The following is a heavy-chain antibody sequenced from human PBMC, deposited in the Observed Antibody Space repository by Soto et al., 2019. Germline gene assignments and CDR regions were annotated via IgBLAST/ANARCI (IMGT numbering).Heavy chain of an antibody. CDR2: VYHTGDT. CDR1: GGTVASSHW. V-gene: IGHV4-4*02. CDR3: AREIVTAGGNNYFDP. J-gene: IGHJ5*02. D-gene: IGHD3-22*01. Sequence: PSETLSLTCGVSGGTVASSHWWSWVRQSPGGGLEWIGNVYHTGDTKFNPSLQSRVTISVDKSNNQFSLRLNSLTAADTAVYFCAREIVTAGGNNYFDPWGPGNLVTVSS.